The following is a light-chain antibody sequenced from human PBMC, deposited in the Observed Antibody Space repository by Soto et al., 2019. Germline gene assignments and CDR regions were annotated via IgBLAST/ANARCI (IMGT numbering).Light chain of an antibody. CDR3: QQRSNWPPYT. J-gene: IGKJ2*01. Sequence: EVVLTQSPATLSLSPGERATLSCRASQSVSSYLAWFQQKPGQAPRLLIYDASNRVPAIPARFSGSGSGTDFTLTISSLEPEDFAVYYCQQRSNWPPYTFGQGTKLEIK. CDR1: QSVSSY. V-gene: IGKV3-11*01. CDR2: DAS.